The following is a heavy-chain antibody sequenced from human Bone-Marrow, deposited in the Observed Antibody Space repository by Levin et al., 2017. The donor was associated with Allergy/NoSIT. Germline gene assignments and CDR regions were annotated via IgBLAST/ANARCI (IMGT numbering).Heavy chain of an antibody. D-gene: IGHD4-17*01. V-gene: IGHV3-23*01. CDR3: AKDSYGDYVRWFAP. CDR2: IGGSGIGR. J-gene: IGHJ5*02. CDR1: GFTFGSYA. Sequence: GGSLRLSCAASGFTFGSYAMSWVRQALGRGLEWVASIGGSGIGRYYPDSVKGRFTISRDNSKTTLYLQMNSLRAEDTALYYCAKDSYGDYVRWFAPWGQGTLVTVSS.